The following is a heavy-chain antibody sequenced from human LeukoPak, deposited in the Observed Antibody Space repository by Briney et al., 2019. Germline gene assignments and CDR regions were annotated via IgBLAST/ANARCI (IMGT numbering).Heavy chain of an antibody. D-gene: IGHD2-15*01. Sequence: GGNLRRSGAASGFSRSDAWMSWVRHAPGEESVCIGCMEPTGTTGDGEPINDRFIVSRDDSKNTLYLQMNGLKAEVTGVYYCSQLSRGYWGQGSQVTVSS. CDR1: GFSRSDAW. CDR3: SQLSRGY. J-gene: IGHJ4*02. V-gene: IGHV3-15*03. CDR2: MEPTGTT.